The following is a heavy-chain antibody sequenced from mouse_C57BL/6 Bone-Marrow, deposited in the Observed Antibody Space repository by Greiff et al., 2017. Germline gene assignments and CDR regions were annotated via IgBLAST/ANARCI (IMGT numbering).Heavy chain of an antibody. Sequence: EVQLQESGPELVKPGASVKISCKASGYSFTGYYMHWVKQSHGTILDWIGYIYPYNGVSSYNQKFKGKATLTVYKSSSTAYMQLRSLPSEDSSVYYCARSRGNYVKFAYWGQGTLVTVSA. V-gene: IGHV1-31*01. D-gene: IGHD2-1*01. CDR3: ARSRGNYVKFAY. J-gene: IGHJ3*01. CDR1: GYSFTGYY. CDR2: IYPYNGVS.